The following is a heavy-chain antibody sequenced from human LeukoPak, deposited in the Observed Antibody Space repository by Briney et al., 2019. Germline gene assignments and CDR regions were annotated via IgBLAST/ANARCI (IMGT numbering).Heavy chain of an antibody. CDR3: AKDGEYTTTWNRGYSYTTSWNRGYFDY. D-gene: IGHD3-16*01. Sequence: PGGSLRLSCAASGFTFSSYAMSWVRQAPGKGLEWVSTTGGDGDNTHYADSVKGRFTISRDNSKNALYLQMDSLRADDTAVYYCAKDGEYTTTWNRGYSYTTSWNRGYFDYWGQGTLVTVSS. V-gene: IGHV3-23*01. CDR2: TGGDGDNT. J-gene: IGHJ4*02. CDR1: GFTFSSYA.